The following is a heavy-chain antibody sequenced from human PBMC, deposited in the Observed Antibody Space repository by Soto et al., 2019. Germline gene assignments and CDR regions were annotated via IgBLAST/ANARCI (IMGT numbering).Heavy chain of an antibody. CDR3: AKDRRGAPFDY. J-gene: IGHJ4*02. CDR1: GFTFSSYG. CDR2: ISYDGSNK. D-gene: IGHD1-26*01. Sequence: QVQLVESRGGVVQPGRSLRLSCAASGFTFSSYGMHWVRQAPGKGLEWVAVISYDGSNKYYADSVKGRFTISRDNSKNTLYLQMNSLRAEDTAVYYCAKDRRGAPFDYWGQGTLVTVSS. V-gene: IGHV3-30*18.